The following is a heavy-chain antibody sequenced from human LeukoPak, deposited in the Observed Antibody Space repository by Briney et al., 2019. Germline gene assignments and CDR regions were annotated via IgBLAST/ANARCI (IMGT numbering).Heavy chain of an antibody. CDR2: IYYSGST. J-gene: IGHJ4*02. CDR1: GGSLSSSSYY. Sequence: SETLSLTCTVSGGSLSSSSYYWGWIRQPPGKGLEWIGSIYYSGSTYYNPSLKSRVTISVDTSKNQFSLKLSSVTAADTAVYYCARGRGVRGGNFDYWGQGTLVIVSS. CDR3: ARGRGVRGGNFDY. D-gene: IGHD3-10*01. V-gene: IGHV4-39*01.